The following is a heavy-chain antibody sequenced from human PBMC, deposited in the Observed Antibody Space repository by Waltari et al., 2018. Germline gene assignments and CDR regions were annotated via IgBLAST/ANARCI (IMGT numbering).Heavy chain of an antibody. Sequence: EVQLVESGGGLVQPGRSLRLSCAAPGFTFDDYAMHWVRTAPGKGLEWVSGISWNSGSIGYADSVKGRFTISRDNAKNSLYLQMNSLRAEDMALYYCAKDSGSGSSDAFDIWGQGTMVTVSS. CDR2: ISWNSGSI. CDR3: AKDSGSGSSDAFDI. CDR1: GFTFDDYA. V-gene: IGHV3-9*03. J-gene: IGHJ3*02. D-gene: IGHD3-10*01.